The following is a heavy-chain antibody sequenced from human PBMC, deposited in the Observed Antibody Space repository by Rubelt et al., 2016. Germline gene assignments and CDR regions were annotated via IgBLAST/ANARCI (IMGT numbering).Heavy chain of an antibody. CDR2: ISDYNGNT. CDR1: GYTFTSYG. D-gene: IGHD6-19*01. CDR3: ARDRTWLVPGLDAFDI. Sequence: QVQLVQSGAEVKKPGASVKVSCKASGYTFTSYGISWVRQAPGQGLEWMGWISDYNGNTNYAQKLKGRVTMTTDPSTSTAYMELRSLRSDDTAVYYCARDRTWLVPGLDAFDIWGQGTMVTVSS. J-gene: IGHJ3*02. V-gene: IGHV1-18*01.